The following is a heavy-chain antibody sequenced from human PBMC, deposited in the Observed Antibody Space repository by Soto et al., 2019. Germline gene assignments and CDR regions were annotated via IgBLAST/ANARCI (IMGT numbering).Heavy chain of an antibody. CDR3: ARLVNRGSYHKAAFDI. CDR1: GGSISSGGYY. J-gene: IGHJ3*02. Sequence: QVQLQESGPGLVKPSQTLSLSCTVSGGSISSGGYYWSWIRQHPGKGLEWIGYIYYSGSTYYNPSLKSRVTISVDTSKNQFSLKLSSVTAADTAVYYCARLVNRGSYHKAAFDIWGQGTMVTVSS. V-gene: IGHV4-31*03. CDR2: IYYSGST. D-gene: IGHD1-26*01.